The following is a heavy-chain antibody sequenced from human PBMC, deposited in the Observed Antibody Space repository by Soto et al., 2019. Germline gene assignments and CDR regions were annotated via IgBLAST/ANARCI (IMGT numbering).Heavy chain of an antibody. CDR1: SGSIVTDDW. CDR3: ARGRSNNIVLMVYARELRWFDP. Sequence: SETLSLTCAVSSGSIVTDDWWTWVRQPPGKGLEWIGEINQSGSTNYNPSLKSRVTISVDTSKNQFSLKLSSVTAADTAVYYCARGRSNNIVLMVYARELRWFDPWGQGTLVTVSS. J-gene: IGHJ5*02. V-gene: IGHV4-4*02. D-gene: IGHD2-8*01. CDR2: INQSGST.